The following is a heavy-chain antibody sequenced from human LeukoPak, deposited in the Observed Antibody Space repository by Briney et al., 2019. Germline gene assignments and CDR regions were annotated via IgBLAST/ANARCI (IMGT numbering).Heavy chain of an antibody. V-gene: IGHV1-69*05. CDR3: ARGKNYDSSGYYYY. D-gene: IGHD3-22*01. CDR1: GGTFSSYA. Sequence: AWVKVSCKASGGTFSSYAISWVRHAPGQGLEWMGRIIPIFGTANYAQKFQGRVTITTDESASTAYMELSSLRSEDTAVYYCARGKNYDSSGYYYYWGQGTLVTVSS. CDR2: IIPIFGTA. J-gene: IGHJ4*02.